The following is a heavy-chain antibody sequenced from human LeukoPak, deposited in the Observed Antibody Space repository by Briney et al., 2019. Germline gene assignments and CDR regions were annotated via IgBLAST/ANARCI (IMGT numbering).Heavy chain of an antibody. V-gene: IGHV4-59*01. CDR3: ARGYYDFWSGSPFDY. CDR1: GGSISSFY. D-gene: IGHD3-3*01. CDR2: VYSSGST. J-gene: IGHJ4*02. Sequence: SETLSLTCTVSGGSISSFYWSWIRQPPGKGLEWIGYVYSSGSTNYNPSLKSRVTISVDASKNQVSLKLSSVTAADTAVYYCARGYYDFWSGSPFDYWGQGTLVTVSS.